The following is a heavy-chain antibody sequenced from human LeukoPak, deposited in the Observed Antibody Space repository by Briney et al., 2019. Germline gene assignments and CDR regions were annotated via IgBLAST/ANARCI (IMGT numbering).Heavy chain of an antibody. CDR3: ARLGADLAVGVAGYWFDP. CDR1: GHSFPTFW. J-gene: IGHJ5*02. CDR2: IYPDDSNT. V-gene: IGHV5-51*01. Sequence: GESLKISCKSSGHSFPTFWIAWVRQMPGKSLEWREVIYPDDSNTRYSPSFQGQVTFSADKSISTAYLQWTSLKASDTAMYSCARLGADLAVGVAGYWFDPWGQGTLVTVSS. D-gene: IGHD2-15*01.